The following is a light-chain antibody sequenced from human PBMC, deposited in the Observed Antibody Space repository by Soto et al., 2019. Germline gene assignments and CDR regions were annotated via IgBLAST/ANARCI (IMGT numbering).Light chain of an antibody. V-gene: IGKV3-20*01. J-gene: IGKJ4*01. CDR1: QSVSSRS. CDR2: DAS. CDR3: QQYGSSLLT. Sequence: EIVLTQSPATLSLSPGERATLSCRASQSVSSRSLAWYQQKPGQAPRLLIYDASTRATGIPDRFGGSGSGTDFTLTISRVEPEDFAVYYCQQYGSSLLTFGGGTKVDIK.